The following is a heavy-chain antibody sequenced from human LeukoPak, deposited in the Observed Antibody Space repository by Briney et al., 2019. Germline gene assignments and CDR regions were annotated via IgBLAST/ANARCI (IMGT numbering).Heavy chain of an antibody. J-gene: IGHJ4*02. CDR1: GFTFSSYW. CDR2: IWYDGSNK. Sequence: PGGSLRLSCAASGFTFSSYWMSWVRQAPGKGLEWVAVIWYDGSNKYYADSVKGRFTISRDNSKNTLYLQMNSLRAEDTAVYYCARAWLLSRSSQLGYWGQGTLVTVSS. CDR3: ARAWLLSRSSQLGY. D-gene: IGHD1-1*01. V-gene: IGHV3-33*08.